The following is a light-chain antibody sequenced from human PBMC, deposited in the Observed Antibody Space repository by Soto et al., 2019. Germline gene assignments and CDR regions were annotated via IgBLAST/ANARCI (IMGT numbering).Light chain of an antibody. CDR3: QKYNSAPLT. V-gene: IGKV1-27*01. J-gene: IGKJ3*01. CDR1: QDIGNS. CDR2: GAS. Sequence: DIQMTQSPSSLSASVGVRVTITCRASQDIGNSLAWYQQKPGKVPKLLIFGASTAQSGVPFRFSGSGSGTDFTLTISSLQSEDVATYYCQKYNSAPLTFGSGTKVDIK.